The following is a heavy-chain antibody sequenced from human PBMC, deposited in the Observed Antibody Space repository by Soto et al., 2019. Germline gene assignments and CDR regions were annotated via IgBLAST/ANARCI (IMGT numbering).Heavy chain of an antibody. V-gene: IGHV3-23*01. CDR2: ISKSGGGT. CDR3: AKPISLFDY. CDR1: GFTFSNYA. Sequence: EVQLLESGGGLVQPGGSLRLSCEASGFTFSNYAMSWVRQAPGKGLEWVSSISKSGGGTYYADSVKGRFTISRENSKNTLYRQLNSRKAEYTAVYSCAKPISLFDYWGQVTLGAFSS. J-gene: IGHJ4*02.